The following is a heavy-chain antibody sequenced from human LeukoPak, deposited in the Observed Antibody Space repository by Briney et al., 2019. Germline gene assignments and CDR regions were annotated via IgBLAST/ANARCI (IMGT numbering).Heavy chain of an antibody. CDR1: GGTFSSYA. Sequence: GASVKVSCKASGGTFSSYAISWVRQAPGQGLEWMGGIIPIFGTANYAQKFQGRVTITADESTSTAHMELSSLRSEDTAVYYCAREWRYYDSSGYYDSYYFDYWGQGTLVTVSS. V-gene: IGHV1-69*13. CDR3: AREWRYYDSSGYYDSYYFDY. J-gene: IGHJ4*02. CDR2: IIPIFGTA. D-gene: IGHD3-22*01.